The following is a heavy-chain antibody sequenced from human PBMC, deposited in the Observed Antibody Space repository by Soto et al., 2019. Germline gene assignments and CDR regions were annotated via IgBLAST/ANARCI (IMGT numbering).Heavy chain of an antibody. Sequence: SETLSLTCAVSGGSISSGGYSWSWIRQPPGKGLEYIGYIYYSGSTYYNPSLKSRVTISVDTSKNQFSLKLSSVTAADTAVYYCARSLRSSGPNDYWGQGTLVTVSS. D-gene: IGHD6-19*01. J-gene: IGHJ4*02. CDR2: IYYSGST. CDR3: ARSLRSSGPNDY. CDR1: GGSISSGGYS. V-gene: IGHV4-30-2*03.